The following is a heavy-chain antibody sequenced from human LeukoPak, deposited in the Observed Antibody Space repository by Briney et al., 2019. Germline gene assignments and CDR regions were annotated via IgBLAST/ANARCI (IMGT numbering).Heavy chain of an antibody. CDR2: IVVGSGNT. J-gene: IGHJ5*02. CDR3: AAEQWLAPLGA. V-gene: IGHV1-58*02. Sequence: SVKVSCKASGFTFTSSAMQWLRQARGQRLGWIGWIVVGSGNTNYAQKFQERVTITRDMSTSTAYMELSSLRSEDTAVYYCAAEQWLAPLGAWGQGTLVTVSS. D-gene: IGHD6-19*01. CDR1: GFTFTSSA.